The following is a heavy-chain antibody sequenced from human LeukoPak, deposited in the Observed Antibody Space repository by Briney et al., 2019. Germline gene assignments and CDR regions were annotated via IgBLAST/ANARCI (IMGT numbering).Heavy chain of an antibody. CDR2: IYYSGST. D-gene: IGHD6-19*01. J-gene: IGHJ4*02. CDR1: GGSISSYY. V-gene: IGHV4-59*01. Sequence: SETLSLTCTVSGGSISSYYWSWIRQPPGKGLEWIGYIYYSGSTNYNPSLKSRVTIPVDTSKNQFSLKLSSVTAADTAVYYCARVLTLYGGGWFPFDYWGQGTLVTVSS. CDR3: ARVLTLYGGGWFPFDY.